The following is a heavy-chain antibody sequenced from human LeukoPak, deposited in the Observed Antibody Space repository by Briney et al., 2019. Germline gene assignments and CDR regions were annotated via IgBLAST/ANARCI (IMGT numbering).Heavy chain of an antibody. CDR2: IIPIFGTA. J-gene: IGHJ3*02. D-gene: IGHD4-23*01. CDR1: GGTFSSYA. V-gene: IGHV1-69*13. Sequence: SVKVSCKASGGTFSSYAISWVRQAPGQGLEWMGGIIPIFGTANYAQKFQGRVTITADESTSTAYMELSSLRSEDTAVYYCARDRRNGGNPNAFDIWGQGTMVIVSS. CDR3: ARDRRNGGNPNAFDI.